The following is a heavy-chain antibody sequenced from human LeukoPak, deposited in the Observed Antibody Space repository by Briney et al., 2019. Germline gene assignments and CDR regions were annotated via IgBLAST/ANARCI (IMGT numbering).Heavy chain of an antibody. Sequence: PGGSLRLSCAASGFTFSSFAMAWVRQASGKGLEWVSGISDSGGSTYYADSVKGRFTTSRDNSKNMLYLQMNSLRAEDTAVYYCAVRWYMGPGPVDSWGQATLVTVSS. D-gene: IGHD2-8*02. CDR3: AVRWYMGPGPVDS. CDR2: ISDSGGST. CDR1: GFTFSSFA. J-gene: IGHJ4*02. V-gene: IGHV3-23*01.